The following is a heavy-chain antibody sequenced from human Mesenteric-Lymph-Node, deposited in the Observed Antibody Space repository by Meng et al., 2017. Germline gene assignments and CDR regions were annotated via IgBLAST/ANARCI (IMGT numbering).Heavy chain of an antibody. CDR1: GGTFSSYA. CDR3: ATDLGDSITMVRGAKK. D-gene: IGHD3-10*01. CDR2: FDPEDGET. V-gene: IGHV1-24*01. J-gene: IGHJ4*02. Sequence: ASVKVSCKASGGTFSSYAISWVRQAPGKGLEWMGGFDPEDGETIYAQKFQGRVTMTEDTSTDTAYMELGSLRSEDTAVYYCATDLGDSITMVRGAKKWGQGTLVTVSS.